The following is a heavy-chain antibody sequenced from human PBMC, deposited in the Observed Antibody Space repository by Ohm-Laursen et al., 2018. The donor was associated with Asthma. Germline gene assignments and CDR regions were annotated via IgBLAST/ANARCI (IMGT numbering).Heavy chain of an antibody. CDR2: IIPIFGTA. V-gene: IGHV1-69*13. D-gene: IGHD2-2*01. Sequence: GATVKISCKASGGTFSSYAISWVRQAPGQGLEWMGGIIPIFGTANYAQKFQGRVTITADESTSTAYMELSSLRSEDTAVYYCATNEDIVVVPAATENYYYYGMDVWGQGTTVTVSS. J-gene: IGHJ6*02. CDR1: GGTFSSYA. CDR3: ATNEDIVVVPAATENYYYYGMDV.